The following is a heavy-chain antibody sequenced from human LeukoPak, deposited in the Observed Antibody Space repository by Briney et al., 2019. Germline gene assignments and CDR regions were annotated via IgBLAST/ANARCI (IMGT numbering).Heavy chain of an antibody. CDR3: ARVLPSSPGHYYYGMDV. CDR1: GSRVSDNY. Sequence: PGGSLSLSCVASGSRVSDNYMSWVRQAPGKGLEWVSVIYSGGHTFYGDSVKGRFTISRDNSKNTLYLQMSGLRVEDTAVYFCARVLPSSPGHYYYGMDVWGQGTTVTVSS. CDR2: IYSGGHT. V-gene: IGHV3-66*01. D-gene: IGHD2-15*01. J-gene: IGHJ6*02.